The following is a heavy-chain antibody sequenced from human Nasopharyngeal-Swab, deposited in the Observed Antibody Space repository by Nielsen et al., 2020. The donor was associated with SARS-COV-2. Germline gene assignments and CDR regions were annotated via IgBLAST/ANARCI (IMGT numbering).Heavy chain of an antibody. CDR1: GGSFSGYY. Sequence: SKTLSLTCAVYGGSFSGYYWSWIRQPPGKGLEWIGEINHSGSTNYNPSLKSRVTISVDTSKNQFSLKLSSVTAADTAVYYCARLRIQAVAGTGDDYWGQGTLVTVSS. CDR3: ARLRIQAVAGTGDDY. J-gene: IGHJ4*02. CDR2: INHSGST. V-gene: IGHV4-34*01. D-gene: IGHD6-19*01.